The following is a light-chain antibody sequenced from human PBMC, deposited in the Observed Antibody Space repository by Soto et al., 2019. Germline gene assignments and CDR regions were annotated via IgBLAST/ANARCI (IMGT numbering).Light chain of an antibody. Sequence: EIVLTQSPGTLSLSPGERATLSCRASQSVSSSYLAWYQQKPGQAPRLLIYGASSRATDIPDRFSSSGSGTAFTLSISRLEPEDFAVYYCQQYGGSPPYTFGQGTKLEIK. V-gene: IGKV3-20*01. CDR2: GAS. CDR3: QQYGGSPPYT. J-gene: IGKJ2*01. CDR1: QSVSSSY.